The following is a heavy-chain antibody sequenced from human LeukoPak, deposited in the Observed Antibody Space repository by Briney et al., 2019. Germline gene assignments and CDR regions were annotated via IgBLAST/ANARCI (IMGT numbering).Heavy chain of an antibody. Sequence: SETLSLTCAVYGGSFSGYYWSWIRQPPGKGLEWIGEINHSGSTNYNPSLKSRVTISVDTSKNQFSLKLSSVDAADTAVYYCATAGGGATNWFDPWGQGTLVTVSS. D-gene: IGHD1-26*01. CDR1: GGSFSGYY. CDR2: INHSGST. V-gene: IGHV4-34*01. J-gene: IGHJ5*02. CDR3: ATAGGGATNWFDP.